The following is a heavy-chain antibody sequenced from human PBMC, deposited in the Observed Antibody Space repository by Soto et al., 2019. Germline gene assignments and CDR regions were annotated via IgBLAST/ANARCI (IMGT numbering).Heavy chain of an antibody. CDR3: ARHSLAISKHNWCEP. CDR1: GDSIISSDFY. V-gene: IGHV4-39*01. CDR2: IFYLGSS. Sequence: KPSETLSLTCTVSGDSIISSDFYWGWVRQPPGKGLEWIGSIFYLGSSYYNPSLKSRVTMSVDTSKNQFSLRLRSVTAADAALYLCARHSLAISKHNWCEPWGQGIMVGVSS. D-gene: IGHD2-2*01. J-gene: IGHJ5*02.